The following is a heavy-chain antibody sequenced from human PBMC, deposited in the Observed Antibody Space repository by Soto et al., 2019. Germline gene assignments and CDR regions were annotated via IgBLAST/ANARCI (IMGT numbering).Heavy chain of an antibody. D-gene: IGHD3-22*01. V-gene: IGHV1-8*01. CDR2: MNPNSGNT. CDR1: GYTFTSYD. Sequence: ASVKGSCKASGYTFTSYDINWVRQATGQGLEWMGWMNPNSGNTGYAQKFQGRVTMTRNTSISTAYMELSSLRSEDTAVYYCATTLYYYDSSGYYYGAFDIWGQGTMVTVSS. CDR3: ATTLYYYDSSGYYYGAFDI. J-gene: IGHJ3*02.